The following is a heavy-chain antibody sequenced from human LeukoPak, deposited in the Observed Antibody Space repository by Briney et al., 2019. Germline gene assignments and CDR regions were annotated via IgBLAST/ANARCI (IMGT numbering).Heavy chain of an antibody. D-gene: IGHD5-18*01. J-gene: IGHJ4*02. CDR1: GGSFSGYY. CDR2: INHSGST. Sequence: PSETLSLTCAVYGGSFSGYYWSWIRQPPGKGLEWIGEINHSGSTNYNPSLKSRVTISVDTSKNQFSLKLSSVTAADTAVYYCARGQKNSYGHIDYWGQGTLVTVSS. CDR3: ARGQKNSYGHIDY. V-gene: IGHV4-34*01.